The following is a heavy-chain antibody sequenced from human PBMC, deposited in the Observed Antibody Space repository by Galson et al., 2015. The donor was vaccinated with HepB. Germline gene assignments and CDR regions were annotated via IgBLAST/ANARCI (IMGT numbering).Heavy chain of an antibody. CDR3: ARPQTSGYYWALDH. Sequence: SLRLSCAGSGFTFSSYGMSWVRQAPGKGLEWVSAISGSGDNTYYADSVRGRFTISRDNSKNTLYLQMSSLRAEDTAVYYCARPQTSGYYWALDHWGQGTLVTVSS. D-gene: IGHD3-22*01. V-gene: IGHV3-23*01. J-gene: IGHJ4*02. CDR2: ISGSGDNT. CDR1: GFTFSSYG.